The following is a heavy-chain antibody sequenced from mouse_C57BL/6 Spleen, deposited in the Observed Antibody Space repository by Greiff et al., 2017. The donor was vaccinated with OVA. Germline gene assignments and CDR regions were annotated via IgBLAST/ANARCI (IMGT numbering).Heavy chain of an antibody. CDR3: AIDDGYTAWCTY. CDR1: GYSFTGYY. V-gene: IGHV1-42*01. J-gene: IGHJ3*01. CDR2: INPSTGGT. Sequence: VQLQQSGPELVKPGASVKISCKASGYSFTGYYMNWVKQSPEKSLEWIGEINPSTGGTTYNQKFKAKATLTVDKSYSTAYMQLKSLTTEDTAVYYCAIDDGYTAWCTYWGQGTLVTVSA. D-gene: IGHD2-3*01.